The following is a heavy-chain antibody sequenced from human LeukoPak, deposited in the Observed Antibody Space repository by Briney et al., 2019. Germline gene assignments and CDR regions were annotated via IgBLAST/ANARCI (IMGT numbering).Heavy chain of an antibody. CDR3: AKVGIQLWTNLYYFDY. D-gene: IGHD5-18*01. CDR1: GFTFSSYG. CDR2: ISYDGSNK. J-gene: IGHJ4*02. V-gene: IGHV3-30*18. Sequence: GGSLRLSCAASGFTFSSYGLHWVRQAPGRGLEWVAVISYDGSNKYYADSVKGRFTISRDSSKNTLYLQMNSLRAEDTAVYYCAKVGIQLWTNLYYFDYWGQGTLVTVSS.